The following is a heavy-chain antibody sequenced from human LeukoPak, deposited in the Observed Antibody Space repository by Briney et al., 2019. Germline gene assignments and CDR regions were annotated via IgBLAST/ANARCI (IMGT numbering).Heavy chain of an antibody. J-gene: IGHJ4*02. V-gene: IGHV1-8*01. CDR3: ARGHYGGNRYFDD. Sequence: ASVRVSCKTSGYTFRDYEINWVRQAPGLGLEWVAWIHANSGKAGSAQKFQGRVTLTRDTSTETAFMELSGLTSDDSATYFCARGHYGGNRYFDDWGQGTLVTVSS. CDR2: IHANSGKA. CDR1: GYTFRDYE. D-gene: IGHD4-23*01.